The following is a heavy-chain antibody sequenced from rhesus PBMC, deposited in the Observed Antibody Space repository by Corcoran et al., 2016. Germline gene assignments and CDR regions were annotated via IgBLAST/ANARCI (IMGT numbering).Heavy chain of an antibody. CDR2: ISNGGGTT. CDR3: ARLYSGSWNVLDY. V-gene: IGHV3S5*01. D-gene: IGHD6-25*01. Sequence: EVQLVESGGGLVQPGGSLRLSCAASGFTFSSYGMSWVRQAQGKGLEWVSYISNGGGTTYDAYSLNGRFTISRDNSKITLSLQMNSLRAEDTAAYYCARLYSGSWNVLDYWGQGVLVTVSS. CDR1: GFTFSSYG. J-gene: IGHJ4*01.